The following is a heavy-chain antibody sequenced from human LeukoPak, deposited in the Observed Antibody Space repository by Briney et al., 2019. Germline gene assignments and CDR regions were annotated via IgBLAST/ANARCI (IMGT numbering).Heavy chain of an antibody. CDR1: EFTFSNYA. Sequence: QTGGSLRLSCAASEFTFSNYAMNWVRQAPGKGLEWVSGISGGGGSTYYADSVKGQFTISRDNSKNTLYLQMDSLRAEDTALYYCAKGSGINHYHWIDPWGQGTLVTVSS. V-gene: IGHV3-23*01. CDR2: ISGGGGST. J-gene: IGHJ5*02. CDR3: AKGSGINHYHWIDP. D-gene: IGHD1-14*01.